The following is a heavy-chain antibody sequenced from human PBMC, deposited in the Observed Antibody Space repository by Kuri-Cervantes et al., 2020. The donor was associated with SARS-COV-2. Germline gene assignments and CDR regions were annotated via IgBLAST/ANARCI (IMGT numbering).Heavy chain of an antibody. CDR3: VRSGAVAGTFDY. CDR1: GFTFSSYA. V-gene: IGHV3-64D*08. D-gene: IGHD6-19*01. Sequence: EALKISCSASGFTFSSYAMHWVRQAPGKGLEYVSAISSNGGSTYYADSVKGRFTISRDNSKNTLYLQMSSLRAEDTAVYYCVRSGAVAGTFDYWGQGTLVTVSS. J-gene: IGHJ4*02. CDR2: ISSNGGST.